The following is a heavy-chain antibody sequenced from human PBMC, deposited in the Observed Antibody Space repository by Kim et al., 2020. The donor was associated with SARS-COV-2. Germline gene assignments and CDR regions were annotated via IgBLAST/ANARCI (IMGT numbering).Heavy chain of an antibody. J-gene: IGHJ6*02. Sequence: GGSLRLSCAASGFTFSSYGMHWVRQAPGKGLEWVAVISYDGSNKNYVDPVKGRFTSSRDNSKNTLYLQMNSLRAEDTAVYYCGRAIASYSSGWIYYYYGMDVWGQGTTVTVSS. D-gene: IGHD6-19*01. CDR3: GRAIASYSSGWIYYYYGMDV. CDR1: GFTFSSYG. CDR2: ISYDGSNK. V-gene: IGHV3-30*04.